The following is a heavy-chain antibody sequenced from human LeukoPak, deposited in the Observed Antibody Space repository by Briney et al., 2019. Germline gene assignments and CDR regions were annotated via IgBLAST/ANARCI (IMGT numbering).Heavy chain of an antibody. J-gene: IGHJ4*02. CDR3: ARHEEEDGYNAKTFDF. D-gene: IGHD5-24*01. CDR2: MHYSVTT. CDR1: GVSIRSSNNF. Sequence: PSETLSLTCTVSGVSIRSSNNFWGWIRQPPGKGLEWIGSMHYSVTTYYIPSLRSRATISVDTSKNQFSLKLSSVTAADTAVYYCARHEEEDGYNAKTFDFWGQGTLVTVSS. V-gene: IGHV4-39*01.